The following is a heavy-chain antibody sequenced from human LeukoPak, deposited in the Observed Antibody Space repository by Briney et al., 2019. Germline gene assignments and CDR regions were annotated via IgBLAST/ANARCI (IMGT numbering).Heavy chain of an antibody. CDR1: GYTLTELS. Sequence: GASVKVSCKVSGYTLTELSMHWVRQAPGKGLEWMGGFDPEDGETIYAQKFQGRVTMTEDTSTDTAYMELSSLRSEDTAVYYCARGGAYYDYVWGSYRHVGPPDYWGPGTLVTVSS. CDR2: FDPEDGET. CDR3: ARGGAYYDYVWGSYRHVGPPDY. J-gene: IGHJ4*02. D-gene: IGHD3-16*02. V-gene: IGHV1-24*01.